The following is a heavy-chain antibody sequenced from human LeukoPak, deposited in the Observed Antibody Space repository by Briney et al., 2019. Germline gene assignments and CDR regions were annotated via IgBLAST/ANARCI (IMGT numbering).Heavy chain of an antibody. J-gene: IGHJ6*03. CDR3: AREGGQQLPYYMDV. CDR2: IYYSGST. V-gene: IGHV4-59*01. D-gene: IGHD6-13*01. CDR1: GGSISSYY. Sequence: SETLSLTXTVSGGSISSYYWSWIRQPPRKGVEWIGYIYYSGSTNYNPSLKSRVTISVDTSKNQFSLKLSSVTAADTAVYYCAREGGQQLPYYMDVWGKGTTVTVSS.